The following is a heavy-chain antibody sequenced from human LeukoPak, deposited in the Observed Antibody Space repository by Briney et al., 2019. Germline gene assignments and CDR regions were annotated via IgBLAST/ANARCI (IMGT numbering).Heavy chain of an antibody. J-gene: IGHJ6*03. CDR3: ARGYSSGWSYYYYYYYYMDV. CDR2: TYYRSKWYN. CDR1: GDSFSSNSAA. Sequence: SQTLSLTCAISGDSFSSNSAAWNWIRQAPSRGLEWLGRTYYRSKWYNDYAVSVKSRITINPDTSKNQFSLQLNSVTPEDTAVYYCARGYSSGWSYYYYYYYYMDVWGKGTTVTVSS. V-gene: IGHV6-1*01. D-gene: IGHD6-19*01.